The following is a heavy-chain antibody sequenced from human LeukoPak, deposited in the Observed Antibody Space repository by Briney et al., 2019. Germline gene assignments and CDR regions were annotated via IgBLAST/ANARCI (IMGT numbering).Heavy chain of an antibody. J-gene: IGHJ4*02. D-gene: IGHD2-8*01. V-gene: IGHV3-23*01. CDR3: AKDRIVLTVYAFDS. Sequence: PGGSLRLPCAASGFTFSKYAMNWVRQLPGKGLEWVSVISGSGATSSYADSVQGRFTISRDNSKNTVYLQMNSLRPEDTAVYYCAKDRIVLTVYAFDSWGQGSLVTVSS. CDR2: ISGSGATS. CDR1: GFTFSKYA.